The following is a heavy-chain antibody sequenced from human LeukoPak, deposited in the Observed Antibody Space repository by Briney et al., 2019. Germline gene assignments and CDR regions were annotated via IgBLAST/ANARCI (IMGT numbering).Heavy chain of an antibody. V-gene: IGHV3-7*01. CDR3: ARDNLISAAGSDY. D-gene: IGHD6-13*01. CDR1: GFTFSSYW. J-gene: IGHJ4*02. CDR2: INQDGSGT. Sequence: GGSLRLSCVASGFTFSSYWMSWVRHARGRGLEWVANINQDGSGTYYGASVKGRFTISRDNAKKLLYLQMNSLRADDPAVYYCARDNLISAAGSDYWGQGTLVTVSS.